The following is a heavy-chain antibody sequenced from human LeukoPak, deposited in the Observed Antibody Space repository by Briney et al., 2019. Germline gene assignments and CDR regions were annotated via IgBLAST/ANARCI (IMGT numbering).Heavy chain of an antibody. CDR3: ASSSKVVRPDSWDY. CDR2: INLGGST. D-gene: IGHD6-6*01. CDR1: GGSFNGYS. J-gene: IGHJ4*02. Sequence: PSETLSLTCAAYGGSFNGYSWSWIRQSPGKGLEWIGEINLGGSTNYNPSLKSRVTMTIDTSKKEVSLNLTSVTAADTSIYFCASSSKVVRPDSWDYWGQGTLVTVSS. V-gene: IGHV4-34*01.